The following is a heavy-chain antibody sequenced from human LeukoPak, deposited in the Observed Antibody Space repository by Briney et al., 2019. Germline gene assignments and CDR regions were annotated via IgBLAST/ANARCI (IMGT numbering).Heavy chain of an antibody. CDR3: ARDGGYGSGSYI. CDR1: GGSISSYY. CDR2: IFYSGST. J-gene: IGHJ3*02. V-gene: IGHV4-59*01. Sequence: SETLSLACTVSGGSISSYYWSWIRQPPGKGLEWIGYIFYSGSTTYNPSLKSRVTISVDTSKNQFSLKLSSVTAADTAVYYCARDGGYGSGSYIWGQGTMVTVSS. D-gene: IGHD3-10*01.